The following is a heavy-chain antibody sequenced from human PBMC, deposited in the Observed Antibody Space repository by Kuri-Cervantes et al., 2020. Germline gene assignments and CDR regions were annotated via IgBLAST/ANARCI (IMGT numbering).Heavy chain of an antibody. D-gene: IGHD5-12*01. CDR1: GLTVSSNY. J-gene: IGHJ4*02. Sequence: ESLKISCAASGLTVSSNYMSWVRQAPGKGLEWIGEIYHSGSTNYNPSLKSRVTISVDKSKNQFSLKLSSVTAADTAVYYCARGGYEAPFDYWGQGTLVTVSS. CDR3: ARGGYEAPFDY. V-gene: IGHV4/OR15-8*01. CDR2: IYHSGST.